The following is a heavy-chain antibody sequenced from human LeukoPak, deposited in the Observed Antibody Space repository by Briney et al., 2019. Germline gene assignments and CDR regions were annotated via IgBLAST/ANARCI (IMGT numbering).Heavy chain of an antibody. CDR1: GGSISSYY. D-gene: IGHD6-13*01. J-gene: IGHJ5*02. CDR3: ARDIAAAGTLSWFDP. CDR2: IYYSGST. V-gene: IGHV4-59*12. Sequence: PSETLSLTCTVSGGSISSYYWSWIRQPPGKGLEWIGYIYYSGSTNYNPSLKSRVTISVDTSKNQFSLKLSSATAADTAVYYCARDIAAAGTLSWFDPWGQGTLVTVSS.